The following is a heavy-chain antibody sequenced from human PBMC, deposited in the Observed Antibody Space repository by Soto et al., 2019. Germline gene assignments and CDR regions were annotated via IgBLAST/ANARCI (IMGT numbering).Heavy chain of an antibody. CDR1: GGTFSSYA. CDR3: ASSADSSGCYYFDY. Sequence: QVQLVQSGAEVKKPGSSVMVSCKASGGTFSSYAISWVRQAPGQGLEWMGGIIPMFGTANYAQKLQGRVKIPADETTSTAYMELSSLRSEEQAVYYCASSADSSGCYYFDYWGQGTRVTVSS. V-gene: IGHV1-69*12. CDR2: IIPMFGTA. D-gene: IGHD6-19*01. J-gene: IGHJ4*02.